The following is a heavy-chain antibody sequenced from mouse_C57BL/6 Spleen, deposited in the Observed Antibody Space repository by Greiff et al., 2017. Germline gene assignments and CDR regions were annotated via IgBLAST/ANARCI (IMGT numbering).Heavy chain of an antibody. CDR2: ISYDGSN. D-gene: IGHD2-4*01. V-gene: IGHV3-6*01. CDR3: ARERYDYEYYFDY. Sequence: DVQLQESGPGLVKPSQSLSLTCSVTGYSITSGYYWNWIRQFPGNKLEWMGYISYDGSNNYNPSLKNRISITRDTSKNQFFLKLNSVTTEDTATYYCARERYDYEYYFDYWGQGTTLTVSS. CDR1: GYSITSGYY. J-gene: IGHJ2*01.